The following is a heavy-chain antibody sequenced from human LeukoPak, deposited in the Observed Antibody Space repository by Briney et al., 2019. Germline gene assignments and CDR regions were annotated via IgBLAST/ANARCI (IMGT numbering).Heavy chain of an antibody. V-gene: IGHV4-59*01. D-gene: IGHD1-26*01. CDR3: ARDREFSGSYPDAFDI. Sequence: SETLSLTCTVSGGSISSYYCSWIRQPPWKGLEWTGYIYYSGSTNYNPSLKSRVAMSVDTSKNQFSLKLRSVTAADTAVYYCARDREFSGSYPDAFDIWGQGRMVTVSS. CDR1: GGSISSYY. CDR2: IYYSGST. J-gene: IGHJ3*02.